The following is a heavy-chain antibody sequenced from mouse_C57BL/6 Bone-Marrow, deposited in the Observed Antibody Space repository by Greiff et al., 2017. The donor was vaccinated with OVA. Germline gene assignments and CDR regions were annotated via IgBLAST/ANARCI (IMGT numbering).Heavy chain of an antibody. Sequence: EVMLVESGGDLVKPGGSLKLSCAASGFTFSSYGMSWVRQTPDKRLEWVATISSGGSYTYYPDSVKGRFTISRDNAKNTLYLQMSSLKSEDTAMYYCARQDGYYGGYYAMDYWGQGTSVTVSS. CDR1: GFTFSSYG. CDR2: ISSGGSYT. V-gene: IGHV5-6*01. D-gene: IGHD2-3*01. J-gene: IGHJ4*01. CDR3: ARQDGYYGGYYAMDY.